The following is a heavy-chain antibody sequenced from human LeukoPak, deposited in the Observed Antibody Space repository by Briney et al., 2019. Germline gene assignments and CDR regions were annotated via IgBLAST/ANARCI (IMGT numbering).Heavy chain of an antibody. CDR3: ARDSYYDSSGYSFDY. D-gene: IGHD3-22*01. J-gene: IGHJ4*02. CDR2: IWYDGSNK. V-gene: IGHV3-33*01. Sequence: PGGSLRLSCAASGFTFSSYGVHWVRQAPGKGLEWVAVIWYDGSNKYYADSVKGRFTISRDNSKNTLYLQMNSLRAEDTAVYYCARDSYYDSSGYSFDYWGQGTLVTVSS. CDR1: GFTFSSYG.